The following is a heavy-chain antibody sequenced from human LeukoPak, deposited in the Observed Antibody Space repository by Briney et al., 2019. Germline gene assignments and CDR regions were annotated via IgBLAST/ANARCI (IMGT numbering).Heavy chain of an antibody. CDR1: GYSISSGYY. D-gene: IGHD3-16*01. CDR2: IYHSGST. Sequence: SETLSLTCTVSGYSISSGYYWGWIRQPPGKGLEWIGSIYHSGSTYYNPSLKSRVTISVDTSKNQFSLKLSSVTAADTAVYYCARVGFQDWFDPWGQGTLVTVSS. J-gene: IGHJ5*02. V-gene: IGHV4-38-2*02. CDR3: ARVGFQDWFDP.